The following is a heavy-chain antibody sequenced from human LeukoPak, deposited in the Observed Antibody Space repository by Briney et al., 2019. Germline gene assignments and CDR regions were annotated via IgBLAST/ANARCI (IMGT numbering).Heavy chain of an antibody. D-gene: IGHD4-23*01. CDR2: ITSSSSYI. V-gene: IGHV3-21*01. CDR3: ARDGDTVLTRGYYYYMDV. CDR1: GFTFDDYA. J-gene: IGHJ6*03. Sequence: PGRSLRLSCAASGFTFDDYAMHWVRQAPGKGPEWVSSITSSSSYIYYADSVKGRFTISRDNARNSLYLQMNSLRAEDTALYYCARDGDTVLTRGYYYYMDVWGKGTTVTVSS.